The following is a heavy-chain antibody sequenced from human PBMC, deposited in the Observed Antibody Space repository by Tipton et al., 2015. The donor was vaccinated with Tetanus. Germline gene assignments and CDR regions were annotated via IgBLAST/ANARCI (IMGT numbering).Heavy chain of an antibody. Sequence: SLRLSCSASGFIFSNYWMSWVRQAPGKGLEWAANINRNGGGKYYVDSVKGRFTISRDEAKKSVYLEMSSLTVGDTAVYYCARDRGEDWTNFYYMDVWGKGATVIVSS. CDR3: ARDRGEDWTNFYYMDV. CDR1: GFIFSNYW. D-gene: IGHD3/OR15-3a*01. CDR2: INRNGGGK. J-gene: IGHJ6*03. V-gene: IGHV3-7*01.